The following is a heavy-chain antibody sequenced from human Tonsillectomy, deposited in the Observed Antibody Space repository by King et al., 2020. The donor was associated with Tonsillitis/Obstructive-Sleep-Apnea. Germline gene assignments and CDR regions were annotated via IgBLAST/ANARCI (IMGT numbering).Heavy chain of an antibody. Sequence: VQLVESGGGLVQPGGSLRLSCAASGFTFSTYAMSWVRQAPGKGLEWVSAIVGTGGSTYYADSVKGRFTISRDNSKNILYLQMNSLRADDTAVYYCAKDLRYMDVWGKGTTVTVSS. V-gene: IGHV3-23*04. CDR1: GFTFSTYA. J-gene: IGHJ6*03. CDR3: AKDLRYMDV. CDR2: IVGTGGST.